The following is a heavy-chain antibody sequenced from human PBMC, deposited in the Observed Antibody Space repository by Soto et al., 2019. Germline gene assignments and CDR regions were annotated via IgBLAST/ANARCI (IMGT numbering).Heavy chain of an antibody. J-gene: IGHJ4*02. V-gene: IGHV1-18*01. CDR3: ARGDSSGYYDVEYFDY. CDR1: GYTFTSYG. Sequence: ASVKVSCKASGYTFTSYGISWVRQAPGQGLEWMGWISAYNGNTNYAQKLQGRVTMTTDTSTSTAYMELRSLRSDDTAVYYCARGDSSGYYDVEYFDYWGQGTLVTVSS. CDR2: ISAYNGNT. D-gene: IGHD3-22*01.